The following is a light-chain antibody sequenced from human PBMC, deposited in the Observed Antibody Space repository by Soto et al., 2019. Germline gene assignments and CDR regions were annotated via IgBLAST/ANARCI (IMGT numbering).Light chain of an antibody. CDR3: QAYDYSLTASV. CDR2: EVT. V-gene: IGLV2-14*01. Sequence: QSVLTQPASVSGSPGQSITISCTGTSGDIGGYNYVSWYQQHPGEAPKLMIYEVTNRPSGVSDRFSGSKSGNTASLAITGLQAEDEADYYCQAYDYSLTASVFGGGTKLTVL. J-gene: IGLJ3*02. CDR1: SGDIGGYNY.